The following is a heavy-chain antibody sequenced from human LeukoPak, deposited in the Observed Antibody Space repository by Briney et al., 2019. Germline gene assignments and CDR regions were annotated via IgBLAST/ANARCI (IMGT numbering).Heavy chain of an antibody. J-gene: IGHJ4*02. CDR2: IYPDDSDT. Sequence: GESLKISCKASGYSFTTHWIGWARQMPGKGLEWMGIIYPDDSDTRYSPSFQGQVTISADKSISTAYLQWSSLRASDTALYYCARPREMARIDGGLGYWGQGTLVTVSS. D-gene: IGHD5-24*01. CDR3: ARPREMARIDGGLGY. V-gene: IGHV5-51*01. CDR1: GYSFTTHW.